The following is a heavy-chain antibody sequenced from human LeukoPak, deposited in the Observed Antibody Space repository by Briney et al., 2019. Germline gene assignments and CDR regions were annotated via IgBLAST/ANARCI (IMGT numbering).Heavy chain of an antibody. J-gene: IGHJ3*02. D-gene: IGHD3-10*01. CDR3: AKSITMVRGVYDAFDI. V-gene: IGHV3-9*01. Sequence: GGSLRLSCAASGFTFSSYGMSWVRQAPGKGLEWVSGISWNSGSIDYADSVKGRFTISRDNAKNSLHLQMNSLRAEDTAFYYCAKSITMVRGVYDAFDIWGQGTMVTVSS. CDR1: GFTFSSYG. CDR2: ISWNSGSI.